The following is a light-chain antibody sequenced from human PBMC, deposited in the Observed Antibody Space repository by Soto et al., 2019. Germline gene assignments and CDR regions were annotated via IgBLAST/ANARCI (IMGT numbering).Light chain of an antibody. V-gene: IGKV3-15*01. CDR2: GAS. CDR3: QQYFEWPTMT. Sequence: EIVITQSPATLSVSLGERATLSCWAGETVATNLAWYQQKPGQAPRLLISGASTRADGISDRFRGSGSGTELTLTISSLRSEDSAIYDCQQYFEWPTMTFGQGTKVDIK. J-gene: IGKJ1*01. CDR1: ETVATN.